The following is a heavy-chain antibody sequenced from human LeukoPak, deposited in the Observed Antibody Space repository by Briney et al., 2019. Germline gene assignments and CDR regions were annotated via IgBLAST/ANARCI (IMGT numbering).Heavy chain of an antibody. CDR2: IYYSGST. Sequence: SETLSLTCTVSGGSISSSSYYWGWIRQPPGKGPEWIGSIYYSGSTYYNPSLKSRVTISVDTSKNQFSLKLSSVTAADTAVYYCARELAVAPNWFDPWGQGTLVTVSS. CDR3: ARELAVAPNWFDP. D-gene: IGHD6-19*01. V-gene: IGHV4-39*02. J-gene: IGHJ5*02. CDR1: GGSISSSSYY.